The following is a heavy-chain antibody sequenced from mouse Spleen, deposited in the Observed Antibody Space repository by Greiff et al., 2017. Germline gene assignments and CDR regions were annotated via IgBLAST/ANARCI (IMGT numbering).Heavy chain of an antibody. J-gene: IGHJ4*01. CDR3: VRHGGGYYDGYFYAMDY. CDR2: IRSKSNNYAT. Sequence: EVMLVESGGGLVQPKGSLKLSCAASGFSFNTYAMNWVRQAPGKGLEWVARIRSKSNNYATYYADSVKDRFTISRDDSESMLYLQMNNLKTEDTAMYYCVRHGGGYYDGYFYAMDYWGQGTSVTVSS. D-gene: IGHD2-3*01. CDR1: GFSFNTYA. V-gene: IGHV10-1*01.